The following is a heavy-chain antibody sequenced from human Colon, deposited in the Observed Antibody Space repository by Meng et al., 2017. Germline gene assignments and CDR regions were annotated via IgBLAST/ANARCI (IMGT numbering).Heavy chain of an antibody. CDR1: GGSFSGFY. J-gene: IGHJ5*02. CDR2: IDHFGIS. Sequence: QVQIQQGGAGLLRPSETLSLTCAVSGGSFSGFYWSWIRQPPGKGLEWIGEIDHFGISNYNSSLKGRLTMSVDTSKEQISLTLTSVTAADTAVYYCATGLRHGDWFDPWGPGTLVTVSS. D-gene: IGHD4-17*01. CDR3: ATGLRHGDWFDP. V-gene: IGHV4-34*02.